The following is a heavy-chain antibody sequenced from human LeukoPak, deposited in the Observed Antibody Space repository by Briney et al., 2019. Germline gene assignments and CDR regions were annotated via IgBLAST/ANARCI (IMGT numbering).Heavy chain of an antibody. CDR1: GFSFRSYA. CDR3: GKKYGLSTTTERSVQY. Sequence: GGSLRLSCTASGFSFRSYAMNWVRQTPGKGLEWLSILSGDSDITHYADSVKGRFTISRDDSKNTLYLQMNSLRAEDTAIYYCGKKYGLSTTTERSVQYWGQGTLVTVSS. V-gene: IGHV3-23*01. D-gene: IGHD1-1*01. CDR2: LSGDSDIT. J-gene: IGHJ4*02.